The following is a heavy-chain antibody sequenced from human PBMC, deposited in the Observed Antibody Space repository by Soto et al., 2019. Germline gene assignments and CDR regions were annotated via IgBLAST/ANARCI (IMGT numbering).Heavy chain of an antibody. CDR2: IVVGSGNT. D-gene: IGHD3-22*01. V-gene: IGHV1-58*02. CDR1: GFTFTSSA. Sequence: ASVKVSCKASGFTFTSSAMQWVRQARGQRLEWIGWIVVGSGNTNYAQKFQERVTITRDMSTSTAYMELSSRRSEDTAGYYWAAAHDSVGYYYYYYSGRDVGGQGTTVTVSS. CDR3: AAAHDSVGYYYYYYSGRDV. J-gene: IGHJ6*02.